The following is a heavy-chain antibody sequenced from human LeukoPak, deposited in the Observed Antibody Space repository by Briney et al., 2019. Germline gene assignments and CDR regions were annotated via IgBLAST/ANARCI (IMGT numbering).Heavy chain of an antibody. V-gene: IGHV4-59*08. D-gene: IGHD2/OR15-2a*01. CDR1: GGSISSYY. J-gene: IGHJ4*02. CDR3: AGHHPRNTVDF. Sequence: PSETLSLTCTVSGGSISSYYWSWIRQPPGKGLEWIAYISDIGSINYNPSLKSRVTISLDTSKNQFSLKLSSVTAADTAVYYCAGHHPRNTVDFWGQGTLVTVPS. CDR2: ISDIGSI.